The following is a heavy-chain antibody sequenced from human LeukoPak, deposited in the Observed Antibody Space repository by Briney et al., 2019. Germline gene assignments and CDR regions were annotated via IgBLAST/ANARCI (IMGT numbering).Heavy chain of an antibody. CDR3: ARHRYYYDNGNRAVDY. CDR2: IYPGDSDT. V-gene: IGHV5-51*01. CDR1: GYSFTSYW. J-gene: IGHJ4*02. D-gene: IGHD3-22*01. Sequence: GESLKISCKGSGYSFTSYWIGWVRQMPGKGLEWMGIIYPGDSDTRYSPSFQGQVTISADKSISTAYLQWSSLKASDTAMYCCARHRYYYDNGNRAVDYWGQGTLVTVSS.